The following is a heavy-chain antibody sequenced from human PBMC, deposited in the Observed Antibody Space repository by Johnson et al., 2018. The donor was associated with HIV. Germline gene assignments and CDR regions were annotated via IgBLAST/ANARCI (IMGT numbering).Heavy chain of an antibody. J-gene: IGHJ3*02. CDR3: TTRTWSDAFDI. Sequence: VQLVESGGGLVQPGGSLRLSCAASGFTFSNAWMNWVRQAPGKGLEWVGRIKSRTDGGTTDYTAPVKGRFTISRDDSKNTLYLQMNSLKTEDTAVYFCTTRTWSDAFDIWGQGTMVTVSS. V-gene: IGHV3-15*01. D-gene: IGHD1-1*01. CDR2: IKSRTDGGTT. CDR1: GFTFSNAW.